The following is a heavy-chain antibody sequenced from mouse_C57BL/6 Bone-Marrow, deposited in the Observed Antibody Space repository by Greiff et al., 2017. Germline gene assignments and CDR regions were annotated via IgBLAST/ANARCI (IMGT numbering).Heavy chain of an antibody. CDR2: IDPEDGDT. CDR3: ATVVAHWYFDV. J-gene: IGHJ1*03. D-gene: IGHD1-1*01. Sequence: VQLKQSGAELVRPGASVKLSCTASGFNIKDYYMHWVKQRPEQGLEWIGRIDPEDGDTEYAPKFQGKATMTADPSSNPAYLQLSSLTSEDTAVYYCATVVAHWYFDVWGTGTTVTVSS. CDR1: GFNIKDYY. V-gene: IGHV14-1*01.